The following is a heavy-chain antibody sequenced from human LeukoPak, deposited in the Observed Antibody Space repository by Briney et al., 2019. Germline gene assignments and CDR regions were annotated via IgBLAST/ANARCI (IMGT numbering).Heavy chain of an antibody. J-gene: IGHJ5*01. CDR1: GDSMTNYY. Sequence: SETLSLTCTVSGDSMTNYYWSWIRQPAGKGLEWIGRIHSSGNANYNPSLKSRVTLSVDSSNNQFSPRVASLTAAASALYYCVREQRGRAYSSLYNWFESWGQGTLVSV. D-gene: IGHD4-11*01. CDR3: VREQRGRAYSSLYNWFES. CDR2: IHSSGNA. V-gene: IGHV4-4*07.